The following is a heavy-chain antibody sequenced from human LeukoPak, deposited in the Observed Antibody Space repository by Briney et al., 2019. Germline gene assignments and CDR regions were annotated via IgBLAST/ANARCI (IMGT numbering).Heavy chain of an antibody. J-gene: IGHJ4*02. CDR2: LSGSGADT. D-gene: IGHD2-2*01. CDR3: AKDPYGTRYFDY. Sequence: PGGSLRLSCAGSGFTFSKNAMSWVRQAPGKGLEWVSSLSGSGADTYYADSVKGRFTISRDNAKNTAYLQMNSLRAEDTAVYYCAKDPYGTRYFDYWGQGTLVTAS. V-gene: IGHV3-23*01. CDR1: GFTFSKNA.